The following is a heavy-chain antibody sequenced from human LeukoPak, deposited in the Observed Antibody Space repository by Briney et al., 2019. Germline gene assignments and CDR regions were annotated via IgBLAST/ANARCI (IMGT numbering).Heavy chain of an antibody. CDR2: IYYSGST. Sequence: SETLSLTCTVSGGSISSSSYYWGWIRQPPGKGLEWIGSIYYSGSTYYNPSLKSRVTISVDTSKNQFSLKLSSVTAADTAVYYCRTSGYAGDYWGQGTLVTVSS. CDR1: GGSISSSSYY. J-gene: IGHJ4*02. D-gene: IGHD2-2*01. V-gene: IGHV4-39*01. CDR3: RTSGYAGDY.